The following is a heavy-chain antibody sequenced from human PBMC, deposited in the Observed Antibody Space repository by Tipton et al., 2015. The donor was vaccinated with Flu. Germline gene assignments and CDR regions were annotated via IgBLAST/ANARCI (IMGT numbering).Heavy chain of an antibody. Sequence: TLSLTCIVSGGSISSSTDYWGWIRQPPGKGLEWIGEINHSGSTNYNPSLESRVTISVDTSKNQFSLRLSPVTAADTAVYYCARGMSYREMGTNYYYYGMDVWGQGTKVTVSS. CDR1: GGSISSSTDY. J-gene: IGHJ6*02. D-gene: IGHD5-24*01. CDR2: INHSGST. V-gene: IGHV4-39*07. CDR3: ARGMSYREMGTNYYYYGMDV.